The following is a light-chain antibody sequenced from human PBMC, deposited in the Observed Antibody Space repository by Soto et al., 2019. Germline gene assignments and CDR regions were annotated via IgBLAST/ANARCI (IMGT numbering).Light chain of an antibody. Sequence: DIQMTQSPSTLSSSVGDRVTITCRASQSISRGLAWYQQKPGKAPNLLIYDASTLESGVPSRFSGSGSGTEFPLTISCLHPDDLATYYCQHYSSVWAFGQGTKVEIK. J-gene: IGKJ1*01. CDR3: QHYSSVWA. V-gene: IGKV1-5*01. CDR1: QSISRG. CDR2: DAS.